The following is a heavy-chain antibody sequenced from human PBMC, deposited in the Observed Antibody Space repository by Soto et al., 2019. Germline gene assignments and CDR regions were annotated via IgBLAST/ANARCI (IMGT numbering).Heavy chain of an antibody. D-gene: IGHD6-13*01. CDR2: ISYSGST. CDR1: SDSISSYY. CDR3: ARGTSWQLPFDY. J-gene: IGHJ4*02. Sequence: QVQLQESGPGLVKPSETLSLTCTVSSDSISSYYWSWIRQPPGKRLEWIGYISYSGSTDYNPSLKSRVTISGGTSKNQFSLKVSSVTAADTAVYYCARGTSWQLPFDYWGQGTLVTVSS. V-gene: IGHV4-59*01.